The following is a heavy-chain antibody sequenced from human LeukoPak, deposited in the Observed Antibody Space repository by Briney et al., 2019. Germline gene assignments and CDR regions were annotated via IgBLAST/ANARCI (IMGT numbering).Heavy chain of an antibody. J-gene: IGHJ3*02. CDR2: ISYDGSNK. V-gene: IGHV3-30*04. Sequence: GRSLRLSCAASGFTFSSYAMHWVRQAPGKGLEWVAVISYDGSNKYYADSVKSRFTISRDNSKNTLYLQVNSLRAEDTAVYYCARDSIAAAGTNAFDIWGQGTMVTVSS. CDR3: ARDSIAAAGTNAFDI. CDR1: GFTFSSYA. D-gene: IGHD6-13*01.